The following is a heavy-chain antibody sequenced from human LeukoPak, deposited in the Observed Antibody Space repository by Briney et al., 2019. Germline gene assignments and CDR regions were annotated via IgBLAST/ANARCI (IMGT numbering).Heavy chain of an antibody. CDR3: ARGIRYFDWSLDY. Sequence: GGSLRLSCAASDFPVSTVRQAPGKGLEWVSVIYSGGRTYYADSVKGRFTVSRDNAKNSLFLQMNSLRAEDTAVYYCARGIRYFDWSLDYWGQGTLVTVSS. CDR2: IYSGGRT. V-gene: IGHV3-53*01. D-gene: IGHD3-9*01. J-gene: IGHJ4*02. CDR1: DFPVST.